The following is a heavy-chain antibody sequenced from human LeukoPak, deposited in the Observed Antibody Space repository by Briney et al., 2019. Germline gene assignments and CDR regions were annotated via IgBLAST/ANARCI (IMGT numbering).Heavy chain of an antibody. D-gene: IGHD5-18*01. CDR3: ARGTAMVTYVY. CDR1: GGSFSGYY. Sequence: SETLSLTCAVYGGSFSGYYWSWIRQPPGKGLEWIGEINHSGSTNYNPSLKSRVTISVDTSKNQFSLKLSSVTAADTAVYYCARGTAMVTYVYWGQGTLVTVSS. J-gene: IGHJ4*02. CDR2: INHSGST. V-gene: IGHV4-34*01.